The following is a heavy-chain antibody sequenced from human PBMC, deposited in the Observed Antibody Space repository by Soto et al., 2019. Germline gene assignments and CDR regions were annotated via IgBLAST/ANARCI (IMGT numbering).Heavy chain of an antibody. J-gene: IGHJ5*02. V-gene: IGHV3-73*02. CDR3: TSISGSYFGYNWFDP. CDR2: IRSKANSYAT. Sequence: EVQLVESGGGLVQPGGSLKLSCAASGFTFSGSAMHWVRQASGKGLEWVGRIRSKANSYATAYAASVKGRFTISRDDSKNTAYLQMNSLKTEDTAVYSCTSISGSYFGYNWFDPWGQGTLVTVSS. CDR1: GFTFSGSA. D-gene: IGHD1-26*01.